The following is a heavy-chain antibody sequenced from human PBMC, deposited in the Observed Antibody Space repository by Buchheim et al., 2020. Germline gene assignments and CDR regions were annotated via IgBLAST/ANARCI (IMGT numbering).Heavy chain of an antibody. CDR3: AKGTQLWFVYYFDY. D-gene: IGHD5-18*01. J-gene: IGHJ4*02. CDR1: GFTFSSYG. CDR2: ISYDGSNK. V-gene: IGHV3-30*18. Sequence: QVQLVESGGGVVQPGRSLRLSCAASGFTFSSYGMHWVRQAPGKGLEWVAVISYDGSNKYYADSVKGRFTIPRDNSKNTLYLQMNSLRAEDTAVYYCAKGTQLWFVYYFDYWGQGTL.